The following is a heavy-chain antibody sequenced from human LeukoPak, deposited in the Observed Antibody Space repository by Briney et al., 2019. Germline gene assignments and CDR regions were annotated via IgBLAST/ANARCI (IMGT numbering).Heavy chain of an antibody. CDR1: GFTFSSYG. J-gene: IGHJ4*02. CDR2: IWYDGSNK. V-gene: IGHV3-33*01. D-gene: IGHD6-19*01. Sequence: PGGSLRLSCAASGFTFSSYGMHWVRQAPGKGLEWVAVIWYDGSNKYYADSVKGRFTISRDNSKNTLYLQMNSLRAEDTAVYYCASHPSGGLVLPHYWGQGTLVTVSS. CDR3: ASHPSGGLVLPHY.